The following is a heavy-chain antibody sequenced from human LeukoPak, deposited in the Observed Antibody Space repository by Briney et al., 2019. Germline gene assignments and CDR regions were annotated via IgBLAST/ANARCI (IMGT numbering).Heavy chain of an antibody. CDR2: MNPNSGNT. J-gene: IGHJ5*02. CDR3: ARSFRVVSPPGYWFDP. D-gene: IGHD3-22*01. CDR1: GYTFTSYD. Sequence: ASVKVSCKASGYTFTSYDINWVRQATGQGLEWMGWMNPNSGNTGYAQKFQGRVTMTRNTSISTAYMELSSLRSEDTAVYYCARSFRVVSPPGYWFDPWGQGTLVTVSS. V-gene: IGHV1-8*01.